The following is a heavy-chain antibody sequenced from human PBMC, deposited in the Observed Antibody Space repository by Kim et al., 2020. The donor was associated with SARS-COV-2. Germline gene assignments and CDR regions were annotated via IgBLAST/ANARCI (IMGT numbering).Heavy chain of an antibody. D-gene: IGHD6-6*01. V-gene: IGHV3-48*03. Sequence: GGSLRLSCAASGFMFKNYEMEWVRQAPGKGLEWVSYISSGGGSVYYADSVKGRFTISRDNAKNSLYLLMNSLRAEDTAVYYCAKVGRSSHAGYWGQGTLVTVSS. CDR2: ISSGGGSV. CDR3: AKVGRSSHAGY. J-gene: IGHJ4*02. CDR1: GFMFKNYE.